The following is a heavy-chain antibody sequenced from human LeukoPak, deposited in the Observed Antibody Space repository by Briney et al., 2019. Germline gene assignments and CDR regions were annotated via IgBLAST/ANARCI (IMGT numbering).Heavy chain of an antibody. Sequence: PSETLSLTCTVSGYSISSGYYWGWSRQPPGKGLEWIGSIYHSGSTYYNPSLKSRVTISVDTSKNQFSLKLSSVTAADTAVYYCARNTEVGASFDYWGQGTLVTVSS. V-gene: IGHV4-38-2*02. CDR3: ARNTEVGASFDY. J-gene: IGHJ4*02. CDR2: IYHSGST. CDR1: GYSISSGYY. D-gene: IGHD1-26*01.